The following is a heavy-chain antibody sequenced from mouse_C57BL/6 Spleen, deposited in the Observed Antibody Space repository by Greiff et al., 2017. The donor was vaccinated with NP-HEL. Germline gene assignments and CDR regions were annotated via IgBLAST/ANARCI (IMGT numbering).Heavy chain of an antibody. CDR1: GYTFTSYW. V-gene: IGHV1-64*01. Sequence: QVQLQQPGAELVKPGASVKLSCKASGYTFTSYWMHWVKQRPGQGLEWIGMIHPNSGSTNYNEKFKSKATLTVDKSYSTAYMQLSILTSEESAVYYCARGRDGNAFAYWGQGTLVTVSA. CDR2: IHPNSGST. D-gene: IGHD2-1*01. J-gene: IGHJ3*01. CDR3: ARGRDGNAFAY.